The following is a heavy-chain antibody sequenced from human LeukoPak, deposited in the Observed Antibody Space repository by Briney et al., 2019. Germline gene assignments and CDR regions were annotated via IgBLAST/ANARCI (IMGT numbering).Heavy chain of an antibody. CDR3: VTRVIGSWTFDY. CDR1: GFTFSSYA. CDR2: ISSNGGST. J-gene: IGHJ4*02. Sequence: PGGSLRLSCSASGFTFSSYAMHWVRQAPGKGLKYVSAISSNGGSTYYADSVKGRFTISRDNSKNTLYLQMSSLRAEDTAVYYCVTRVIGSWTFDYWGQGTLVTVSS. D-gene: IGHD3-10*01. V-gene: IGHV3-64D*06.